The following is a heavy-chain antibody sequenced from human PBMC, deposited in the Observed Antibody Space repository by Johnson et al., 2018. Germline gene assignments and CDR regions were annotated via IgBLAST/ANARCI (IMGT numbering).Heavy chain of an antibody. CDR2: ISWNSDTI. J-gene: IGHJ3*02. D-gene: IGHD3-10*01. V-gene: IGHV3-9*01. CDR3: AKGYYGSVSNAFDI. CDR1: GFTFDDYA. Sequence: EVQLLESGGGLVQPGRSLRLSCAVSGFTFDDYAMNWVRQAPGKGLEWVAGISWNSDTIGYADSVKGRFTISRDNAKNSLYLEMNRLRVEDTALYYCAKGYYGSVSNAFDIWGQGTMVTVSS.